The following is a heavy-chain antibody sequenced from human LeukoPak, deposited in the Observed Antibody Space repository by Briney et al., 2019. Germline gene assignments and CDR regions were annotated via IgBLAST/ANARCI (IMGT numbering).Heavy chain of an antibody. J-gene: IGHJ3*02. Sequence: ASVKVSCKASGYTFTSYDINWVRQATGQGLEWMGWMNPNSGNTGYAQKFQGRVTMTRNTSISTAYMELSSLRSEDTAVYYCARVPLWFGEFGDAFDIWGQGTMVTVSS. CDR2: MNPNSGNT. V-gene: IGHV1-8*01. CDR1: GYTFTSYD. D-gene: IGHD3-10*01. CDR3: ARVPLWFGEFGDAFDI.